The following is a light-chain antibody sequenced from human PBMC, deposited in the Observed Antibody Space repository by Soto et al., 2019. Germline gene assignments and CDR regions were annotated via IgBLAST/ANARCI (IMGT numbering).Light chain of an antibody. CDR3: QLYGPSLTWP. CDR1: QSVSNNY. J-gene: IGKJ1*01. V-gene: IGKV3-20*01. CDR2: GAS. Sequence: EIVLTQSPGTLSLSPGERATLSCRASQSVSNNYLAWYQQKPGQAPRLLIYGASNRATGIPDRFSGSGSATDFTLTISRLEPEDFAVYYCQLYGPSLTWPFGQGTKVDIK.